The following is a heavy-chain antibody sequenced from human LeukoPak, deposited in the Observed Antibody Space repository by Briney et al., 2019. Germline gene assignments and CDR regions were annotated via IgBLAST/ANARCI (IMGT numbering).Heavy chain of an antibody. CDR1: GYTFTSYG. D-gene: IGHD3-3*01. Sequence: GASVKVSCKASGYTFTSYGISWVRQAPGQGLEWMGWISAYNGNTNYAQKLQGRVTMTTDTSTSTAYMELRSLRSDDTAVYYCARGRKYYDLWSGLDYWGQGTLVTVSS. CDR2: ISAYNGNT. V-gene: IGHV1-18*01. CDR3: ARGRKYYDLWSGLDY. J-gene: IGHJ4*02.